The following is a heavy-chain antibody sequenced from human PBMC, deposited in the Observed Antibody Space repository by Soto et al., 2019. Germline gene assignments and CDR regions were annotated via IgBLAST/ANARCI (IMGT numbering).Heavy chain of an antibody. CDR3: AREGVVGATDY. CDR1: GGSISSYY. CDR2: IYYSGST. V-gene: IGHV4-59*01. D-gene: IGHD1-26*01. J-gene: IGHJ4*02. Sequence: PSETLSLTCTVSGGSISSYYWSWIRQPPGKGLEWIGYIYYSGSTNYNPSLKSRVTISVDTSKNQFSLKLSSVTAADTAVYYCAREGVVGATDYWGQGTLVTVSS.